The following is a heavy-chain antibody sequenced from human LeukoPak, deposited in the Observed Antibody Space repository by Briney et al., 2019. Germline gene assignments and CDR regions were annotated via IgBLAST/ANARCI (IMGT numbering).Heavy chain of an antibody. J-gene: IGHJ4*02. V-gene: IGHV3-23*01. D-gene: IGHD2-2*02. CDR1: GFTFSSYA. CDR3: AKDLGYCSSTSCYTPSLTDY. Sequence: GGSLRLSCAASGFTFSSYAMSWVRQAPGKVLEWVSAISGSGGSTYYADSVKGRFTVSRDNSKNTLYLQMNSLRAEDTAVYYCAKDLGYCSSTSCYTPSLTDYWGQGTLVTVSS. CDR2: ISGSGGST.